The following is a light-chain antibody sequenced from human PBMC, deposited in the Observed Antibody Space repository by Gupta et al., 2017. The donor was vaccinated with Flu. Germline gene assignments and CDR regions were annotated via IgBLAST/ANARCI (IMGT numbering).Light chain of an antibody. CDR3: QQYYDSRVT. V-gene: IGKV4-1*01. CDR2: WAS. CDR1: QSLLYSSTNENY. Sequence: DIVMTQSPDSLAVSLGERATINCKSSQSLLYSSTNENYLAWYQQKPGQPPKLLIYWASTRESGVPDRFSGSGSGTDFTLTISSLQAEDVAVYYCQQYYDSRVTFGQGTKVEIK. J-gene: IGKJ1*01.